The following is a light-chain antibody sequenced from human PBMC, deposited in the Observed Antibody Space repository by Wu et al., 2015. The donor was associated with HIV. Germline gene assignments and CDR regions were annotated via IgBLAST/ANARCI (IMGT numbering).Light chain of an antibody. Sequence: EIVLTQSPATLSLSPGERATLSCGASQSVTNNYLAWFQQKPGQAPRLLIYSASIRATGIPDRFSGGGSGTDFTLIISRLEPEDFAIYYCQQYGTLPYTFGQGTKLDLK. V-gene: IGKV3-20*01. CDR2: SAS. CDR1: QSVTNNY. CDR3: QQYGTLPYT. J-gene: IGKJ2*01.